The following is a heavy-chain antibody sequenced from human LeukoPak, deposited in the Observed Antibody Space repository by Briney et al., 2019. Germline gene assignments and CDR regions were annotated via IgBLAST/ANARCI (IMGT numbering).Heavy chain of an antibody. CDR2: INPDSGFT. CDR1: GYKFTDDY. V-gene: IGHV1-2*02. Sequence: ASEKVSCKASGYKFTDDYMHWVRQAPGQGLEFMGWINPDSGFTNYAQKFKGRVTMTRDTSISTAYLEVRSLTSDDTAVYYCAPTAEAYTSWWKVWGQGTLVTVSS. CDR3: APTAEAYTSWWKV. J-gene: IGHJ4*02. D-gene: IGHD3-16*01.